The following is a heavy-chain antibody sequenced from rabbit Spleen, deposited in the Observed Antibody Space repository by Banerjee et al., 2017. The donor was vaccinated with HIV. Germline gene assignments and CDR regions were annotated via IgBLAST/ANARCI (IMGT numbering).Heavy chain of an antibody. CDR2: IYPGFGIK. D-gene: IGHD2-1*01. Sequence: QSLEESGGDLVKPGASLTLTCSASGVSFSFNSYMCWVRQAPGKGLEWIAYIYPGFGIKNYADSMKGRFTVSSDNAQNTVFLQMTSLTASDTATYFCARDWRYDDYDLWGPGTLVTVS. CDR1: GVSFSFNSY. CDR3: ARDWRYDDYDL. V-gene: IGHV1S40*01. J-gene: IGHJ6*01.